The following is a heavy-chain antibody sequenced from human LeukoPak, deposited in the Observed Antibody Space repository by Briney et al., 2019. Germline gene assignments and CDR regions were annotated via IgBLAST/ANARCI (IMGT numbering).Heavy chain of an antibody. Sequence: GGSLRLSCAASGFTFSNYNMNWVRQPPGKGLQWVSYISSSSNIIYYADSVKGRFTISRDNAKNSLFLQMNSLRAEDTAVYYCVRDFAREFTIDYWGQGTLVTVSS. V-gene: IGHV3-48*01. CDR3: VRDFAREFTIDY. CDR2: ISSSSNII. D-gene: IGHD3-10*01. CDR1: GFTFSNYN. J-gene: IGHJ4*02.